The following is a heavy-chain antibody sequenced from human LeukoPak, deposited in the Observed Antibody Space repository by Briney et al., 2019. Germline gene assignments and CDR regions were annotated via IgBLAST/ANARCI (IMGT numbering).Heavy chain of an antibody. D-gene: IGHD1-1*01. Sequence: WRSLIRLCAGSAFTFISYYLNYVGQAPGQGLEWVAVMWFDGSNIYYADSVKGRFTISRDNSKNTLYLQMDSLRAEDTAVYYCSRVIRNDSLWAFDYWGQGTLVTVSS. CDR3: SRVIRNDSLWAFDY. V-gene: IGHV3-33*01. CDR2: MWFDGSNI. CDR1: AFTFISYY. J-gene: IGHJ4*02.